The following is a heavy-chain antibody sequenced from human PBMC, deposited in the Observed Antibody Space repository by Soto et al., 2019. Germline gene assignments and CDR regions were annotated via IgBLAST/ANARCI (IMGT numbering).Heavy chain of an antibody. CDR2: ISGSGGST. J-gene: IGHJ5*02. Sequence: GGSLRLSCAASGFTFSSYAMSWVRQAPGKGLEWVSAISGSGGSTYYADSVKGRFTISRDNSKNTLYLQMNSLRAEDTAVYYCAKAPVIVVVVAAINDWFDPWGQGTLVTVSS. D-gene: IGHD2-15*01. V-gene: IGHV3-23*01. CDR1: GFTFSSYA. CDR3: AKAPVIVVVVAAINDWFDP.